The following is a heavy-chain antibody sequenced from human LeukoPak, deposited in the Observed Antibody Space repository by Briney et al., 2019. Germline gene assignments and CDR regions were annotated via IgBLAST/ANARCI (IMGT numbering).Heavy chain of an antibody. CDR3: ASPGNYFYYYNLDV. CDR2: IYSGGST. CDR1: GFTVSKNY. Sequence: GGSLRLSCAASGFTVSKNYMSWVRQAPGKGLEWVSIIYSGGSTYYADSVKGRFTISRDNSKNTLYLQMNSLTTEDTAVYYCASPGNYFYYYNLDVWGKGTTVTVSS. V-gene: IGHV3-66*02. J-gene: IGHJ6*03.